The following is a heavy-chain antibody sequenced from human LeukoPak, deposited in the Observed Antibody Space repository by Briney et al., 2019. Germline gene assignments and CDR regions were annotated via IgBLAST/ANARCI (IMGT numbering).Heavy chain of an antibody. V-gene: IGHV4-34*01. CDR1: GGSFSGYY. D-gene: IGHD6-13*01. CDR2: INHSGST. J-gene: IGHJ4*02. Sequence: SETPSLTCAVYGGSFSGYYWSWIRQPPGKGLEWIGEINHSGSTNYNPSLKSRVTISVDTSKNQFSLKLSSVTAADTAVYYCARRRPSQLVCFDYWGQGTLVTVSS. CDR3: ARRRPSQLVCFDY.